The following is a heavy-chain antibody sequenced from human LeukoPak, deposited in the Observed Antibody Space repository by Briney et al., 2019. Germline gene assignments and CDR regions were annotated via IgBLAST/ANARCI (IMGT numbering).Heavy chain of an antibody. CDR3: ARQFEF. Sequence: SETLSLTCTVFGGSLSNSYWVSVRQPPGKGLEWIGLIYSSGSIKYNPSLKSRLTISLDTSKNQISLKLTSVTAADTAIYYCARQFEFWGQGTLVTVSS. J-gene: IGHJ4*02. CDR2: IYSSGSI. V-gene: IGHV4-59*08. CDR1: GGSLSNSY.